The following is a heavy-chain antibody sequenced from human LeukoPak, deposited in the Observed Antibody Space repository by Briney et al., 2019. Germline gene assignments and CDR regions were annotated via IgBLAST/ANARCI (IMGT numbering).Heavy chain of an antibody. CDR1: GFTFTNYA. V-gene: IGHV3-23*01. Sequence: PGGSLRLSCAASGFTFTNYAMNWVRHTPGMGLEWVSGISGSGFTTYNADSVKGRFTISRDNSKNTLYLLMNSLRAEDTAVYYCARQPWAAAGAFDSWGQGTLVTVSS. CDR2: ISGSGFTT. CDR3: ARQPWAAAGAFDS. D-gene: IGHD6-13*01. J-gene: IGHJ4*02.